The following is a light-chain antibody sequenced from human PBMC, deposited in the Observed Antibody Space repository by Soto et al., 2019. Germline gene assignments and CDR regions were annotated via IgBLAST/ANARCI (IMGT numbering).Light chain of an antibody. CDR1: QSISSW. CDR3: QQYNSYSPT. Sequence: DIQITHSPSTLSASVVVRVTLIFLASQSISSWLAWYQQKPGKAPKLLIHKASSLQSGVPSRFSGSGSGTDFTLTISSLHPDDFATYYCQQYNSYSPTFGKGNKVDIK. V-gene: IGKV1-5*03. J-gene: IGKJ1*01. CDR2: KAS.